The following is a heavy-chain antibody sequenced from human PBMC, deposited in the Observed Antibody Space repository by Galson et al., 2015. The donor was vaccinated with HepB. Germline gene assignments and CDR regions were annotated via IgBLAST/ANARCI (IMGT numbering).Heavy chain of an antibody. V-gene: IGHV4-59*01. Sequence: LSLTCTVSGGSISSYYWSWIRQPPGKGLEWIGYIYYSGSTNYNPSLKSRVTISVDTSKNQFSLKLSSVTAADTAVYYCARWQAESIWSGYLGYYYYYYGMDVWGQGTTVTVSS. D-gene: IGHD3-3*01. CDR1: GGSISSYY. CDR3: ARWQAESIWSGYLGYYYYYYGMDV. J-gene: IGHJ6*02. CDR2: IYYSGST.